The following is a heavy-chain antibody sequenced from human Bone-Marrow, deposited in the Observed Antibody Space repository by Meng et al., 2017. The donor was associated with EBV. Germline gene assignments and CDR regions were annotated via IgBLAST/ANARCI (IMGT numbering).Heavy chain of an antibody. CDR3: ARNLLALAVNEDYFDF. J-gene: IGHJ4*02. Sequence: QVQTQESGPGLVKPSGTLSLTCAVSGGSINSSNCCVWVRQPPGKGLGCIGEIYHSGGTNPSLQSRVTISVDKAKNHFSLKLRSVTAADTAVYYCARNLLALAVNEDYFDFWGQGSLVTVSS. CDR2: IYHSGGT. D-gene: IGHD6-19*01. V-gene: IGHV4-4*02. CDR1: GGSINSSNC.